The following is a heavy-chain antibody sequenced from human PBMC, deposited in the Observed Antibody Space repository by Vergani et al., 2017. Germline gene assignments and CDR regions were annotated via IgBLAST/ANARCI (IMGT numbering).Heavy chain of an antibody. CDR2: ISAYNGNT. J-gene: IGHJ4*02. Sequence: VQLVQSGAEVKKPGESLKISCKGSGYSFTSYWIGWVRQAPGQGLEWMGWISAYNGNTNYAQKLQGRVTMTTDTSTSTAYMELRSLRSDDTAVYYCARDWQDSSSWFFDYWGQGTLVTVSS. CDR1: GYSFTSYW. D-gene: IGHD6-13*01. V-gene: IGHV1-18*04. CDR3: ARDWQDSSSWFFDY.